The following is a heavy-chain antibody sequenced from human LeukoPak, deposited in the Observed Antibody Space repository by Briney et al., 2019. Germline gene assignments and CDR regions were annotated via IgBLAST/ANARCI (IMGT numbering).Heavy chain of an antibody. CDR1: GFTFSSYA. CDR3: ARGSGWYRYGIDY. CDR2: ISYDGSNK. V-gene: IGHV3-30*04. D-gene: IGHD6-19*01. Sequence: PGRSLRLSCAASGFTFSSYAMHWVRQAPGKGLEWVAVISYDGSNKYHADSVKGRFTISRDNSKNTLYLQMNSLRAEDTAVYCCARGSGWYRYGIDYWGQGTLVTVSS. J-gene: IGHJ4*02.